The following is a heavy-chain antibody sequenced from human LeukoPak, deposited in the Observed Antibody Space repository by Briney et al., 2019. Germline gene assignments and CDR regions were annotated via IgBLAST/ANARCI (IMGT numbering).Heavy chain of an antibody. CDR3: ARERLVVVGDAYYYYGMDV. Sequence: GGSLRLSCSASGFTFSNYKMNWVRQAPGKGLEWVSSISSSSSYVYYADSMKGRFTASRDNAKNSLFLQMNSLRAEDTAVYYCARERLVVVGDAYYYYGMDVWGQGTTVTVSS. D-gene: IGHD2-2*01. CDR1: GFTFSNYK. CDR2: ISSSSSYV. J-gene: IGHJ6*02. V-gene: IGHV3-21*01.